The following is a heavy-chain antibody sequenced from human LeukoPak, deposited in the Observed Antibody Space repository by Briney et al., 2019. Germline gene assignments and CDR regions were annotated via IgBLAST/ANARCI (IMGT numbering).Heavy chain of an antibody. CDR1: GYTFTSYD. V-gene: IGHV1-8*01. CDR3: ATGYCSGGSCHGGFDY. D-gene: IGHD2-15*01. J-gene: IGHJ4*02. CDR2: MNPNGGNT. Sequence: ASVKVSCKASGYTFTSYDINWVRQATGQGLEWMGWMNPNGGNTGYAQKFQGRVTMTRNTSISTAYMELSSLRSEDTAVYYCATGYCSGGSCHGGFDYWGQGTLVTVSS.